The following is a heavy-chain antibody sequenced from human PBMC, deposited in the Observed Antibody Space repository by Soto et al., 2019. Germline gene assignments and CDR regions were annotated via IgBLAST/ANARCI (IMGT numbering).Heavy chain of an antibody. D-gene: IGHD2-15*01. Sequence: SETLSLTCTVSGGSISSTNYCWSWIRKPPGKGLEWIGFISYSGSTYYSTSLKSRVTISVDTSKSQFSLNLSFVTAADTAVYYCATMGTPATGLYFFDYWGQGSLVTVSS. CDR2: ISYSGST. J-gene: IGHJ4*02. CDR1: GGSISSTNYC. CDR3: ATMGTPATGLYFFDY. V-gene: IGHV4-30-4*01.